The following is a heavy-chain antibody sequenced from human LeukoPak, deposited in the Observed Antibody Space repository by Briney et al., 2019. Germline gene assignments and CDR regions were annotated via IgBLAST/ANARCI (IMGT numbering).Heavy chain of an antibody. CDR1: GFTVSCNY. Sequence: GGSLRLSCAASGFTVSCNYMSWVRRAPGKGLEWVSVIYSGGSTYYADSVKGRFTIYRDNSKNTLYLQMNSLRAEVTAVYYCARSAIFTPFDYWGQATLVTVSS. V-gene: IGHV3-53*01. D-gene: IGHD3-9*01. J-gene: IGHJ4*02. CDR3: ARSAIFTPFDY. CDR2: IYSGGST.